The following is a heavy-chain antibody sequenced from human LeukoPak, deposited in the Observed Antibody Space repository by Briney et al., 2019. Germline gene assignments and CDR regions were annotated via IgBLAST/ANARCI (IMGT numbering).Heavy chain of an antibody. V-gene: IGHV3-21*01. D-gene: IGHD1-1*01. J-gene: IGHJ4*02. CDR1: GFTFSSYS. Sequence: GGSLRLSCAASGFTFSSYSMNWIRQAPGKGLEWVSSISSSTSYIYYADSVKGRFTISKDNAKNSLYLQMNSLRAEDTAVYYCVRDPSGSGFAFDSWGQGALVTVSS. CDR2: ISSSTSYI. CDR3: VRDPSGSGFAFDS.